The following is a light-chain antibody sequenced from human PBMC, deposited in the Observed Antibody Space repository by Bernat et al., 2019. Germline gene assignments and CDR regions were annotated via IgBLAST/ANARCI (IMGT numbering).Light chain of an antibody. CDR2: KAS. V-gene: IGKV1-5*03. CDR1: QSISSW. Sequence: DIQMTQSPSTLSASVGDRVTITCRASQSISSWLAWYQQKPGKAPKLLIYKASSLESGVPSRFSGSGSGTEFTLTISSLQPDYFATYYCQQYNSSPLTFGGRTKVEIK. CDR3: QQYNSSPLT. J-gene: IGKJ4*01.